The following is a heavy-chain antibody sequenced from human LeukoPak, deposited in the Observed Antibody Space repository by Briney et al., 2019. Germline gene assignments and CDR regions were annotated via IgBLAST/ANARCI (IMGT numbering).Heavy chain of an antibody. CDR3: ARVAGGRGAFDI. D-gene: IGHD4-23*01. CDR2: INSDGSST. Sequence: LTGGSLRLSCAASDFSFITYAMSWVRQAPGKGLVWVSRINSDGSSTSYADSVKGRFTISRDNAKNTLYLQMNSLRAEDTAVYYCARVAGGRGAFDIWGQGTMVTVSS. J-gene: IGHJ3*02. CDR1: DFSFITYA. V-gene: IGHV3-74*01.